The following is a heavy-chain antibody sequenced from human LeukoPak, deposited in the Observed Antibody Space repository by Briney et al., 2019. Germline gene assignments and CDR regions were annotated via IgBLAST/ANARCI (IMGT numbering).Heavy chain of an antibody. V-gene: IGHV3-30*04. Sequence: GGSLRLSCAASGFTFSSYAMHWVRQPPRTGLEREAVISYDGSSKSYADSVKNRLTISRDNSKNTLYLQMNSLRAEDTAVYYCGIDASLHYGMDVWGKGTTVTVSS. D-gene: IGHD3-10*01. CDR1: GFTFSSYA. CDR3: GIDASLHYGMDV. J-gene: IGHJ6*04. CDR2: ISYDGSSK.